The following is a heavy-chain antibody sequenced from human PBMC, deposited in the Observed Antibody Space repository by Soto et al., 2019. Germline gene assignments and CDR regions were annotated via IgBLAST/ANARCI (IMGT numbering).Heavy chain of an antibody. J-gene: IGHJ3*02. Sequence: SETLSLTCTVSGGSISSGGYYWSWIRQHPGKGLEWIGYIYYSGSTYYNPSLKSRVTISVDTSKNQFSLKLSSVTAADTAVYYCARDSYDSSGHDAFDIWGKGTMVTVSS. CDR1: GGSISSGGYY. V-gene: IGHV4-31*03. D-gene: IGHD3-22*01. CDR2: IYYSGST. CDR3: ARDSYDSSGHDAFDI.